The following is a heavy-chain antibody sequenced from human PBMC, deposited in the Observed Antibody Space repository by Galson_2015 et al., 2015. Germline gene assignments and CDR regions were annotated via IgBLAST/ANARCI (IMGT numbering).Heavy chain of an antibody. J-gene: IGHJ3*02. D-gene: IGHD4/OR15-4a*01. CDR1: GFTFSNAW. CDR2: IKSKTDGGTT. V-gene: IGHV3-15*01. CDR3: TRGGAIYGALDAFDI. Sequence: SLRLSCAASGFTFSNAWMSWVRQAPGKGLEWVGRIKSKTDGGTTDYAAPVKGRFTISRDDSKNTLYLQMNSLKTEDTAVYYCTRGGAIYGALDAFDIWGQGTMVTVSS.